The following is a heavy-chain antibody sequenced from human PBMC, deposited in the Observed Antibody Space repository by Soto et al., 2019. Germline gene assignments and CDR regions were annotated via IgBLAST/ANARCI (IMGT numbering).Heavy chain of an antibody. CDR3: ASGRGAAAAYFDF. CDR2: ISSSTSHT. Sequence: QVQLVESGGGLVKPGGSLRLSCAVSGFTFSDYYMTWIRQAPGKGLEWVSYISSSTSHTNYADSVKGRFTISRDNAKNSLFLQMNSLRAEDTAVYYCASGRGAAAAYFDFWGQGTLVTVSS. D-gene: IGHD6-13*01. CDR1: GFTFSDYY. V-gene: IGHV3-11*05. J-gene: IGHJ4*02.